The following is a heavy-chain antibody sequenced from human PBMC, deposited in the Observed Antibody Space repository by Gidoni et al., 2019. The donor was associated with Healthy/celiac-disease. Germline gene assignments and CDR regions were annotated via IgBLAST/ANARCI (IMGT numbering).Heavy chain of an antibody. CDR1: GFTFSSYG. D-gene: IGHD5-18*01. CDR3: AKDGLYVDTAMVIFYYFDY. J-gene: IGHJ4*02. Sequence: GFTFSSYGMHWVRQAPGKGLEWVAVISYDGSNKYYADSVKGRFTISRDNSKNTLYLQMNSLRAEDTAVYYCAKDGLYVDTAMVIFYYFDYWGQGTLVTVSS. CDR2: ISYDGSNK. V-gene: IGHV3-30*18.